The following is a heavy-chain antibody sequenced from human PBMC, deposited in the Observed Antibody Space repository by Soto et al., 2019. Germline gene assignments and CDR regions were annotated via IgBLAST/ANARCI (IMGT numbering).Heavy chain of an antibody. CDR1: GFTFSSYS. CDR2: ISGSGGST. Sequence: LGLSCAASGFTFSSYSMSWVRQAPGKGLEWVSAISGSGGSTYYADSVKGRFTISRDNSKNTLSLQMDSLRVEDTAVYYCVRPLSSGRNYGKDVWGQGTTVTVSS. V-gene: IGHV3-23*01. CDR3: VRPLSSGRNYGKDV. J-gene: IGHJ6*02. D-gene: IGHD3-10*01.